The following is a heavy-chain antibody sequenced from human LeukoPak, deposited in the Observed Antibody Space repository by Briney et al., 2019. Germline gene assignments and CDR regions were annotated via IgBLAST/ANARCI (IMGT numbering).Heavy chain of an antibody. CDR2: ITLSNSI. Sequence: PGGSLRLSCAASGFTFSRYSMAWVRQAPGKGLEWVSSITLSNSISYADSVRGRFTISRANAWNSLYLQMNSLRAEDTAIYYCARDYPNDCSRRSCPSPFDYWGQGILVTVSP. D-gene: IGHD2-2*01. V-gene: IGHV3-21*01. J-gene: IGHJ4*02. CDR3: ARDYPNDCSRRSCPSPFDY. CDR1: GFTFSRYS.